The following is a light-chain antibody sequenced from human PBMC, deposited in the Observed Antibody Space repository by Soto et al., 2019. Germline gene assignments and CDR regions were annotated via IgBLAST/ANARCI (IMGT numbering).Light chain of an antibody. V-gene: IGKV3-20*01. CDR2: GAS. CDR1: QSVSNNY. J-gene: IGKJ1*01. CDR3: QQYGSSGT. Sequence: EIFLTQSRFSLSLTPRGIATLSCRASQSVSNNYLGWYQQKPGQAPRLLLCGASNGATGMPDRFSGSGSGTDFTLTISRLEPEDFAVYYCQQYGSSGTFGQGTKVDIK.